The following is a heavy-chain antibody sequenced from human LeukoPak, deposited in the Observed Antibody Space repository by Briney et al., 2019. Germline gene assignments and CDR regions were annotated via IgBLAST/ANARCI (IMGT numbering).Heavy chain of an antibody. CDR3: ARAPYYYDSHDY. D-gene: IGHD3-22*01. J-gene: IGHJ4*02. CDR2: ISSSSSSI. CDR1: GFTFSSYS. Sequence: GGSLRLSCAASGFTFSSYSMNCVRQAPGKGLEWVSSISSSSSSIYYADSVKGRFTISRDNAKNSLYLQMNSLRAEDTAVYYCARAPYYYDSHDYWGQGTLVTVSS. V-gene: IGHV3-21*01.